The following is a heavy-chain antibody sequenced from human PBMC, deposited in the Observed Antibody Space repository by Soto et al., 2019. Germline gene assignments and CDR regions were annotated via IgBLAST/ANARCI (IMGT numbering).Heavy chain of an antibody. D-gene: IGHD6-19*01. J-gene: IGHJ6*02. CDR2: IYSGGST. CDR1: GFTVSSNC. CDR3: AREYSSGLYGMDV. Sequence: GGSLRLSCAASGFTVSSNCMSWVRQAPGKGLEWVSVIYSGGSTYYADSVKGRFTISRDNSKNTLYLQMNSLRAEDTAVYYCAREYSSGLYGMDVWGQGTTVTVSS. V-gene: IGHV3-66*01.